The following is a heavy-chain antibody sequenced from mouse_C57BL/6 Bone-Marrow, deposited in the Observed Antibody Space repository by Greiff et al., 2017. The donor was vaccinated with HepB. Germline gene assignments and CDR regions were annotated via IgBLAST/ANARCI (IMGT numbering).Heavy chain of an antibody. V-gene: IGHV1-81*01. CDR2: IYPRSGNT. CDR1: GYTFTSYG. J-gene: IGHJ1*03. Sequence: VKLQESGAELARPGASVKLSCKASGYTFTSYGISWVKQRTGQGLEWIGEIYPRSGNTYYNEKFKGKATLTADKSSSTAYMELRSLTSEDSAVYFCARRGGGYFDVWGTGTTVTVSS. CDR3: ARRGGGYFDV.